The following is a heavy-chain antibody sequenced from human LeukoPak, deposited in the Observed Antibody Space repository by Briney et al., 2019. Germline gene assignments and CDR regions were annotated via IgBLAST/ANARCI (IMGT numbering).Heavy chain of an antibody. D-gene: IGHD2-8*01. Sequence: GGSLRLSCAASGFTFSGYAMNWVRQAPGKGLEWVSGISGSGAGTYCADSVKGRFTISRDNSKNTLYLQMNSLRADDTAVYYCAKMVREFYTISYYFDYWGQGTLVTVSS. V-gene: IGHV3-23*01. CDR1: GFTFSGYA. CDR2: ISGSGAGT. J-gene: IGHJ4*02. CDR3: AKMVREFYTISYYFDY.